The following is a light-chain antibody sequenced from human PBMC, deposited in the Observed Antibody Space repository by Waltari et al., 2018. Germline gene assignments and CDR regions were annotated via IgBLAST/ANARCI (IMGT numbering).Light chain of an antibody. V-gene: IGKV3-20*01. J-gene: IGKJ1*01. CDR2: GAS. CDR3: QHYLRLPVT. CDR1: QSVSRV. Sequence: GERATLSCRASQSVSRVLTWYQQKPGQAPRLLIYGASTRATGIPDRFSGSGSWSDFSLTISRLEPDDFAVYYCQHYLRLPVTFGQGTTVEI.